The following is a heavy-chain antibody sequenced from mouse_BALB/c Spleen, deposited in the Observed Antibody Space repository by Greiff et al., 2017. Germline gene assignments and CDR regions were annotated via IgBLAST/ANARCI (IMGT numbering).Heavy chain of an antibody. CDR3: ARDILS. Sequence: EVQLQQSGGGLVQPGGSLRLSCATSGFTFTDYYMSWVRQPPGKALEWLGFIRNKANGYTTEYSASVKGRFTISRDNSQSILSLQMNTLRAEDSATYYCARDILSWGQGTLVTVSA. CDR2: IRNKANGYTT. J-gene: IGHJ3*01. V-gene: IGHV7-3*02. CDR1: GFTFTDYY.